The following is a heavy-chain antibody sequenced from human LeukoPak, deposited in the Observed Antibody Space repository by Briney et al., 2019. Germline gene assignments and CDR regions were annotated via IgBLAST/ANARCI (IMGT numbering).Heavy chain of an antibody. J-gene: IGHJ4*02. D-gene: IGHD2-15*01. CDR1: GGSISSYY. CDR2: IYTSGST. V-gene: IGHV4-4*07. Sequence: SETLSLTCTVSGGSISSYYWSWIRQPAGKGLEWIGRIYTSGSTNYNPSLKSRVTMSVDTSKNQFSLKLSSVTAADTAVYYCAREYCSGGSCYYDIFDYWGQGTLVTVSS. CDR3: AREYCSGGSCYYDIFDY.